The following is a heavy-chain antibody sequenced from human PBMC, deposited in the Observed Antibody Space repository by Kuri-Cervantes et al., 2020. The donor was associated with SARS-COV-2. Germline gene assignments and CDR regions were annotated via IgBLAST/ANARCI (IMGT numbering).Heavy chain of an antibody. V-gene: IGHV1-2*02. J-gene: IGHJ4*02. CDR3: ARAYRGSSGSNRGYFDY. Sequence: ASVKVSCKAAGYTFTDYYIHWVRQAPGQGLEWMGWINPNSGGTNYAQKFQGRVTMTRDTSISTAHMELSRLRSDDTAVYYCARAYRGSSGSNRGYFDYWGQGTLVTVSS. D-gene: IGHD6-19*01. CDR1: GYTFTDYY. CDR2: INPNSGGT.